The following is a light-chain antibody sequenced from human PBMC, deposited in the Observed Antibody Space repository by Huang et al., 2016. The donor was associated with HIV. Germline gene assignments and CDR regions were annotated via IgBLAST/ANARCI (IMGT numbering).Light chain of an antibody. J-gene: IGKJ1*01. CDR1: QSISNS. Sequence: DIQMTQSPSSLSASVGDRVTITCRASQSISNSLNWYQQRPGKAPKLLISAASSLQSGVSSRFSGSGSGTDFTLSISSLQAEDFVTYYCQQSYTTPPTFGHGTKVEVK. CDR3: QQSYTTPPT. V-gene: IGKV1-39*01. CDR2: AAS.